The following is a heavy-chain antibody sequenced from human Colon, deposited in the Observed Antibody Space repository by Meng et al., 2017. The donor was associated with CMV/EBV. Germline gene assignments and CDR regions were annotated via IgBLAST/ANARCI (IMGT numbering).Heavy chain of an antibody. CDR1: GFTFSSYG. Sequence: GGSLRLSCAASGFTFSSYGMHWVRQTPDKGLDWVAFIRYDGSNEFYADSVKGRFTIYRDNSKSTLYLQMNSLRAEDTAVYYSAKRSVVVPAALGPREYYFERWGQGTQVTVSS. J-gene: IGHJ4*02. CDR2: IRYDGSNE. CDR3: AKRSVVVPAALGPREYYFER. V-gene: IGHV3-30*02. D-gene: IGHD2-2*01.